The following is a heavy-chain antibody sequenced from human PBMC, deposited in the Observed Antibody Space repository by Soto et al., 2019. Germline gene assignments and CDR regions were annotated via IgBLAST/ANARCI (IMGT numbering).Heavy chain of an antibody. CDR1: GGSISSYY. V-gene: IGHV4-59*08. Sequence: SETLSLTCTVSGGSISSYYWSWIRQPPGKGLEWIGYIYYSGSTNYNPSLKSRVTISVDTSKNQFSLKLSSVTAADTAGYYCARHGQLGGGDYFDYWGQGTPVTVSS. D-gene: IGHD6-6*01. J-gene: IGHJ4*02. CDR2: IYYSGST. CDR3: ARHGQLGGGDYFDY.